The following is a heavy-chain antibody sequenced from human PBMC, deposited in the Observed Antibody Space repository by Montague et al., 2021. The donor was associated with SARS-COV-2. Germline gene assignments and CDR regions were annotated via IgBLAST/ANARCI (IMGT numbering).Heavy chain of an antibody. V-gene: IGHV2-5*02. CDR3: AHSRYYYYDSSGYRVYYFDY. CDR1: GFSLSTSGVG. D-gene: IGHD3-22*01. Sequence: PALVKPTQTLTLTCTFSGFSLSTSGVGVGWIRQPPGKALEWLALIYWDDDKRYSPSPKSRLTITKDTSKNQVVLTMTNMDPVDTATYYCAHSRYYYYDSSGYRVYYFDYWGQGTLVTVSS. CDR2: IYWDDDK. J-gene: IGHJ4*02.